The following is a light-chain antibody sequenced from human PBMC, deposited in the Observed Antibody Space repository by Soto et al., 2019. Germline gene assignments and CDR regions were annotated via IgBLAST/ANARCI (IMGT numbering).Light chain of an antibody. CDR1: QSVSRN. Sequence: EIVLTQSPSTLSVSPGERATLSCRASQSVSRNLAWYQEKPGRAPRLLSYGASTRATGIPARFSGSGSGTEFTLTSIHLQSKEIAVCYCQHNIHWTFGQGTKVDIK. V-gene: IGKV3-15*01. CDR3: QHNIHWT. CDR2: GAS. J-gene: IGKJ1*01.